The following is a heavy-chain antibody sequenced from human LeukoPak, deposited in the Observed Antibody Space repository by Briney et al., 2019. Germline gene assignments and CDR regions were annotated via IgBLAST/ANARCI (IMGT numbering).Heavy chain of an antibody. J-gene: IGHJ4*02. CDR2: IRGNGDT. CDR1: GFSFSSNA. D-gene: IGHD1-1*01. Sequence: PGGSLRLSCAASGFSFSSNAMSWVRQAPARGLEWVSSIRGNGDTFYADSVKGRFTLSRDDSRNTVYLHLNNLRVEDSAVYYCARASWISNAGAVWRGQGTLVTVSS. V-gene: IGHV3-23*01. CDR3: ARASWISNAGAVW.